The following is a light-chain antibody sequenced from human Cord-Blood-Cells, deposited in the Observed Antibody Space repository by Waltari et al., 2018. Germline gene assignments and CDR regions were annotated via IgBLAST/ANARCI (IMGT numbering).Light chain of an antibody. CDR2: DAS. Sequence: AIQLTQSPSSLSASVGDRVTITCRASQGISSALAWYQQKPGKAPKLLIYDASSLESGVPSRFNGSGSGTDFTLTISSLQPEDFATYYCQQFNSYQYTFGQGTKLEIK. CDR3: QQFNSYQYT. J-gene: IGKJ2*01. CDR1: QGISSA. V-gene: IGKV1-13*02.